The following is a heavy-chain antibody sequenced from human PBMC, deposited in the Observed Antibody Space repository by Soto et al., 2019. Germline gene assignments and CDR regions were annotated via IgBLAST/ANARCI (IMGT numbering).Heavy chain of an antibody. CDR3: TLTLY. V-gene: IGHV3-15*01. J-gene: IGHJ4*02. Sequence: PGGSLRLSCAASAFTFSNAWMNWVRQAPGKGLEWVGHIKSKTDGGTTDYAASVKGRFTISRDDSKNTLYLQMNSLKTEDTAVYFCTLTLYWGQGTLVTVSS. CDR1: AFTFSNAW. CDR2: IKSKTDGGTT.